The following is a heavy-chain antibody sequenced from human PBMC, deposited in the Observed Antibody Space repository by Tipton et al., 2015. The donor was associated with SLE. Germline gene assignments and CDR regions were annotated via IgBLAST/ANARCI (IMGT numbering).Heavy chain of an antibody. D-gene: IGHD3-3*01. J-gene: IGHJ4*02. CDR1: GGSISSSSYY. CDR3: ARGLRITIFGVVNRFDY. Sequence: LRLSCTVSGGSISSSSYYWGWIRQPPGKGLEWIGSIYYSGSTYYNPSLKGRVTISVDTSKNQFSLKLSSVTAADTAVYYCARGLRITIFGVVNRFDYWGQGTLVTVSS. CDR2: IYYSGST. V-gene: IGHV4-39*07.